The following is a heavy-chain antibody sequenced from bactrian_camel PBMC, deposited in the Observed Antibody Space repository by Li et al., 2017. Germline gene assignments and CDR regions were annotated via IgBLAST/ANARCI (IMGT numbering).Heavy chain of an antibody. D-gene: IGHD1*01. CDR3: TTAAGVYEGYWTLD. CDR1: GFVFSGYY. CDR2: INSDGSNT. Sequence: HVQLVESGGGLVQPGGSLRLSCAASGFVFSGYYMTWVRQAPGKGLEWVSLINSDGSNTYYADSVKGRFTISRDNANNTVYLQMSSLKSEDSALYHCTTAAGVYEGYWTLDWGRGTQVTVS. V-gene: IGHV3-2*01. J-gene: IGHJ4*01.